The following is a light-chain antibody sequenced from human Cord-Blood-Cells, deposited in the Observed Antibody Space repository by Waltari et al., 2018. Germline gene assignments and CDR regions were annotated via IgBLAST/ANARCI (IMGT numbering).Light chain of an antibody. CDR1: SSDVGGYNY. CDR3: CSYAGSYVYV. CDR2: DVS. V-gene: IGLV2-11*01. J-gene: IGLJ1*01. Sequence: QSALTQPRSVSGSPGQSVTISCTGTSSDVGGYNYVSWYHQHPGKAPNLMIYDVSKRPSGVPDRFSGSKSGNTASLTISGLQAEDEADYYCCSYAGSYVYVFGTGTKVTVL.